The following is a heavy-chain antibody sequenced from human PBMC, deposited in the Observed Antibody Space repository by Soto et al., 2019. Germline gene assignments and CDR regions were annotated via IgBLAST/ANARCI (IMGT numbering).Heavy chain of an antibody. V-gene: IGHV3-48*03. CDR3: ARGSITIFGVTY. Sequence: PGGSLRLSCVASGSTFSSYEMNWVRQAPGKGLEWVSYISSSGSTIYYADSVKGRFTISRDNAKNSLYLQMNSLRAEDTAVYYCARGSITIFGVTYWGQGTLVTVYS. D-gene: IGHD3-3*01. CDR1: GSTFSSYE. CDR2: ISSSGSTI. J-gene: IGHJ4*02.